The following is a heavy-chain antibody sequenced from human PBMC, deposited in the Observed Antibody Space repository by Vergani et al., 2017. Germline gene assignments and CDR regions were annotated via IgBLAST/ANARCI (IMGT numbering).Heavy chain of an antibody. Sequence: QVQLVESGGGLVKPRGSLRLSCAASGFTFSDYYMSWIRQAPVKGLEWVSYISSSGSTVYYADSVKGRFTFSRDNARNSLYLQMNSLRAEDTAVYYCARDLYYDFWSGYHPGYDYWGQGTLVTVSS. CDR1: GFTFSDYY. J-gene: IGHJ4*02. V-gene: IGHV3-11*04. D-gene: IGHD3-3*01. CDR3: ARDLYYDFWSGYHPGYDY. CDR2: ISSSGSTV.